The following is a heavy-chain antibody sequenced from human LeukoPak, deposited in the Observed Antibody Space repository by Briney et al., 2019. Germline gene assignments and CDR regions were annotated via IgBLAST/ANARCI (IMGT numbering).Heavy chain of an antibody. CDR2: INPNSGST. CDR1: GYTFTGYY. CDR3: ARPKFSGYYYYFDY. D-gene: IGHD3-22*01. J-gene: IGHJ4*02. V-gene: IGHV1-2*02. Sequence: ASVKVSCKASGYTFTGYYMHWVRQAPGQGLEWMGWINPNSGSTNYAQKFQGRVTMTRDTSISAAYMELSRLRSDDTAVYYCARPKFSGYYYYFDYWGQGTLVTVSS.